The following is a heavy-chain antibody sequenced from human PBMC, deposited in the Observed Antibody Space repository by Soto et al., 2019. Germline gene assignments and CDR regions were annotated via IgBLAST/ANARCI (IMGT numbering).Heavy chain of an antibody. CDR2: INHSGST. Sequence: WETLSLTCADYGGSFSAYSWSWIRQPPGKGLEWIGEINHSGSTTYYSYLKSRVSISVDTSKNQYSPKPSSVTAADAAVYDCASKTYYYSSGSDDHNYLWGQGTLVTVSS. V-gene: IGHV4-34*01. J-gene: IGHJ4*02. CDR1: GGSFSAYS. CDR3: ASKTYYYSSGSDDHNYL. D-gene: IGHD3-10*01.